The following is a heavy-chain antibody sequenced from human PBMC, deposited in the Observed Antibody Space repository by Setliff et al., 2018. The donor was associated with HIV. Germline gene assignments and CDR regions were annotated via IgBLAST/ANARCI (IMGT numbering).Heavy chain of an antibody. D-gene: IGHD2-8*01. CDR2: ISDNGGRT. J-gene: IGHJ3*01. CDR3: ARDRCGTNGCDNASDL. CDR1: GFSFNTYG. V-gene: IGHV3-64*02. Sequence: PGESLKISCAASGFSFNTYGMHWVRQAPGKGLDYVSLISDNGGRTYYVESVKGRFTISRDNSKNTLYLQMGSLRIEDTGVYYCARDRCGTNGCDNASDLWGQGTMVTVSS.